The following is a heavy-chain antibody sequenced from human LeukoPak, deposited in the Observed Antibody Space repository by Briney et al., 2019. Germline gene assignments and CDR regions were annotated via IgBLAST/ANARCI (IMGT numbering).Heavy chain of an antibody. Sequence: ASVKVSCKASGYTFTSYDINWVRQATGQGLEWMGWMNPNSGNTGYAQKFQGRVTMTRNTSISTAYMELSSLRSEDTAVYYCARGSILTGRLSFDYWGQGTLVTVSS. CDR2: MNPNSGNT. V-gene: IGHV1-8*01. CDR3: ARGSILTGRLSFDY. CDR1: GYTFTSYD. D-gene: IGHD3-9*01. J-gene: IGHJ4*02.